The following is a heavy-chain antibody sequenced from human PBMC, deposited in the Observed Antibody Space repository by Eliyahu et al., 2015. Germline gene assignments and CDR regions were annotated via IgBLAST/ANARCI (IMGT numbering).Heavy chain of an antibody. CDR1: GXKXTNSW. V-gene: IGHV5-51*01. CDR2: VYSGDSET. CDR3: ARQASGNDYWRD. D-gene: IGHD3/OR15-3a*01. Sequence: DVQLVQSGXEVKXPGESXNISCKASGXKXTNSWIAWVRQMPGKGLEWMGVVYSGDSETRYSPSFQGQVTILADKSSYTTYLQWTSLKASDTAMYFCARQASGNDYWRDWGQGTLVTVTS. J-gene: IGHJ4*02.